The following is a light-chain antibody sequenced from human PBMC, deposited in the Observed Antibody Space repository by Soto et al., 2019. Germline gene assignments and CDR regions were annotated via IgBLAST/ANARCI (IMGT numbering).Light chain of an antibody. CDR2: GAS. CDR1: QTISDY. CDR3: QQSYRLPYT. Sequence: DILMTQSPSSLSASVGDRVTITCRASQTISDYLNWYQHKPGRAPKHLISGASSLQSGVPSRIRGSGSGTEFTLTISSLQPEDFATYYCQQSYRLPYTFGQGTMLEIK. J-gene: IGKJ2*01. V-gene: IGKV1-39*01.